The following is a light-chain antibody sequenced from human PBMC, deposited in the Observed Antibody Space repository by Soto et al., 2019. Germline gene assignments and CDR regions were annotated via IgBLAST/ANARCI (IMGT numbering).Light chain of an antibody. CDR1: QSISSN. J-gene: IGKJ1*01. V-gene: IGKV3-15*01. CDR3: QQYDDWLWT. CDR2: GTS. Sequence: EIVMTQSSATLSVSPGERATLSCRASQSISSNLAWYQHKPGQAPRLLIYGTSTRATGIPARFSGSGSGTEFTLTISSLQSEDFAVYFCQQYDDWLWTFGQGTKVEIK.